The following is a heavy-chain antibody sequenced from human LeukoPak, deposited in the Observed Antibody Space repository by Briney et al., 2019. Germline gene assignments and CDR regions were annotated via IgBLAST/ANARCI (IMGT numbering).Heavy chain of an antibody. Sequence: GGSLGLSCVASGFTFSNHWMSWVRQAPGKGLEWVANIKVDGSERYYGVSAKGRFTISRDNSKNALFVQMNNLQAEDTAVYYCARERTTFGSRGFVFDSWGQGTMVAVSS. J-gene: IGHJ3*02. CDR1: GFTFSNHW. CDR2: IKVDGSER. D-gene: IGHD3-10*01. CDR3: ARERTTFGSRGFVFDS. V-gene: IGHV3-7*01.